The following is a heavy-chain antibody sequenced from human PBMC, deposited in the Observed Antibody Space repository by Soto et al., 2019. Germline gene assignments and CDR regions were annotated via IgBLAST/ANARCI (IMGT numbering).Heavy chain of an antibody. D-gene: IGHD3-3*01. Sequence: PGGSLRLSCAASGFTFSSYEMHWVRQAPGKGLEWVSYISSSGSTIYYADSVKGRFTIPRDDAKNSLYLQMNSLRAEDTAVYYCAGQKGVWSGYPDWFDPWGQGTLVTVSS. J-gene: IGHJ5*02. V-gene: IGHV3-48*03. CDR3: AGQKGVWSGYPDWFDP. CDR2: ISSSGSTI. CDR1: GFTFSSYE.